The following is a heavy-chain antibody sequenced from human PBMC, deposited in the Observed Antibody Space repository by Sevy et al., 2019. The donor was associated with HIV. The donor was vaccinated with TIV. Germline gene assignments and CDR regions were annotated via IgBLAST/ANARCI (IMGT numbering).Heavy chain of an antibody. J-gene: IGHJ6*03. CDR2: IWYDGSNK. V-gene: IGHV3-33*06. CDR1: GFTFSSYG. CDR3: AKGACSGGSCYWGGDYYYYMDV. D-gene: IGHD2-15*01. Sequence: GGSLRLSCAASGFTFSSYGMHWVRQAPGKGLEWVAVIWYDGSNKYYADSVKGRFTISRDNSKNTLYLQMNSLRAEDTGVYYCAKGACSGGSCYWGGDYYYYMDVWGKGTTVTVSS.